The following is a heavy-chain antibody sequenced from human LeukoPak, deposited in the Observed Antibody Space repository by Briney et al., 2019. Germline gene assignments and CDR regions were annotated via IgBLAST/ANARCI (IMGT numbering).Heavy chain of an antibody. Sequence: GGSLRLSCAASGFTFSSYGMHWVRQAPGKGLEWVAFIRYDGSNKYYADSVKGRFTISRDNSKNTLYLQMNSLRAEDTAVYYCARGGEVPAAMLDYWGQGTLVTVSS. CDR1: GFTFSSYG. V-gene: IGHV3-30*02. J-gene: IGHJ4*02. CDR2: IRYDGSNK. D-gene: IGHD2-2*01. CDR3: ARGGEVPAAMLDY.